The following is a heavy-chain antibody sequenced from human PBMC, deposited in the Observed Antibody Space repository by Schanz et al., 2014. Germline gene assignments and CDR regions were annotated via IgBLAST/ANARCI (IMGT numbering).Heavy chain of an antibody. D-gene: IGHD3-16*01. Sequence: EVQLVESGGGVVQPGGFLRLSCAASGFTFSDAWMSWVRQAPGKGLEWVGRIKSKFDGATTDYVAPVKGRFSISRDDSTNTLYLKMSSRKMEDAAVYYFTTGQLGSAGEFDLWGQGALVTVSS. CDR2: IKSKFDGATT. CDR3: TTGQLGSAGEFDL. J-gene: IGHJ5*02. V-gene: IGHV3-15*01. CDR1: GFTFSDAW.